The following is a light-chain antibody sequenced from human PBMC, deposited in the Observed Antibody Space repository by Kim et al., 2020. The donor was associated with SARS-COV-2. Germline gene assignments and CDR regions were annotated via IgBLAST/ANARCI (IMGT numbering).Light chain of an antibody. CDR1: QSVTSN. CDR2: GAS. Sequence: PGERATLSCRASQSVTSNLAWYQQKPGQAPRLLVYGASTRDTGVPTRFSGSGSGTEFTLTISSLQSEDFAIYYCLQYNNWPPLTFGGGTKVDIK. CDR3: LQYNNWPPLT. V-gene: IGKV3-15*01. J-gene: IGKJ4*01.